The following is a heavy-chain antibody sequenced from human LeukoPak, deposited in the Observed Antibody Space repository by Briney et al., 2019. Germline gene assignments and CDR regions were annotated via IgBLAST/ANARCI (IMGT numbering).Heavy chain of an antibody. CDR2: INWNGGST. V-gene: IGHV3-20*04. CDR3: ARVSGYSSGLDAFDI. CDR1: GFTFSSYE. D-gene: IGHD6-19*01. Sequence: GGSLRLSCAASGFTFSSYEMNWVRQAPGKGLEWVSGINWNGGSTGYADSVKGRFTISRDNAKNSLYLQMNSLRAEDTALYYCARVSGYSSGLDAFDIWGQGTMVTVSS. J-gene: IGHJ3*02.